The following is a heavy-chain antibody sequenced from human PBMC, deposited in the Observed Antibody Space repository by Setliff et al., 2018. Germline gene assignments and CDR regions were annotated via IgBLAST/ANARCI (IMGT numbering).Heavy chain of an antibody. J-gene: IGHJ4*02. Sequence: KPSETLSLTCTVSGGSISSGSYYWSWIRQPAGKGLEWIGRIYTSGSTNYNPSLKSRVTISVDTSKNQFSLKLSSVTAADTAVYYCARGAGWCCDSSGYYYDYWGQGTLVTAPQ. D-gene: IGHD3-22*01. CDR2: IYTSGST. V-gene: IGHV4-61*02. CDR1: GGSISSGSYY. CDR3: ARGAGWCCDSSGYYYDY.